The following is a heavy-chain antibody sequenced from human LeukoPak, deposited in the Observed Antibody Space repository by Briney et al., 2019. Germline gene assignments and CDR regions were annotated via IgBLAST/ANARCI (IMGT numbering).Heavy chain of an antibody. CDR1: GFTFRSYG. CDR2: ISGRGVST. V-gene: IGHV3-23*01. Sequence: GGSLRLSCAASGFTFRSYGMSWVRQAPGKGLEWVSAISGRGVSTYHADSVKGRFTISRDNSKNTLYLEMNTLRAEDTAVYYCAKGRDYGDYGVDYWGQETLVTVSS. CDR3: AKGRDYGDYGVDY. D-gene: IGHD4-17*01. J-gene: IGHJ4*02.